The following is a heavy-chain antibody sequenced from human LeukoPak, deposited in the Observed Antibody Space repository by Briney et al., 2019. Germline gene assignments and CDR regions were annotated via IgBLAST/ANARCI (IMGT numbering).Heavy chain of an antibody. J-gene: IGHJ5*02. D-gene: IGHD4-11*01. CDR2: MNPNSGNT. CDR1: GYTFTSYY. CDR3: ARGEDTYSNYVLFDP. V-gene: IGHV1-8*02. Sequence: PGASVKVSCKASGYTFTSYYMHWVRQATGQGLEWMGWMNPNSGNTGYAQKFQGRVTMTRNTSISTAYMELSSLRSEDTAVYYCARGEDTYSNYVLFDPWGQGTLVTVSS.